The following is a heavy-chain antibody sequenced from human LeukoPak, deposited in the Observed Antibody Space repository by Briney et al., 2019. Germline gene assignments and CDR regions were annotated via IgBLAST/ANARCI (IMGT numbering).Heavy chain of an antibody. CDR3: ARDGGVGYCSDY. D-gene: IGHD3-16*01. V-gene: IGHV4-30-2*01. Sequence: SQTLSLTCTVSGGSISSGGYYWSWIRQPPGKGLEWIGYIYHSGSTYYNPSLKSRVTISVDRSKNQFSLKLSSVTAADTAVYYCARDGGVGYCSDYWGQGTLVTVSS. CDR2: IYHSGST. CDR1: GGSISSGGYY. J-gene: IGHJ4*02.